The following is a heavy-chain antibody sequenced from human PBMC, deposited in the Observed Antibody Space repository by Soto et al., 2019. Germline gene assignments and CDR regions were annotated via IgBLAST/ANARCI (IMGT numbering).Heavy chain of an antibody. Sequence: EVQLLESGGGLVQPGGSLRLSCAASGFTFSTYAMIWVRQAPGKGLEWVSVITGSGGRTYYADSVKGRFTISRDTSKKTLFLQRNSLRAEETAVYYCAKDRYGDYGGIDYWGQGTMVTVSS. D-gene: IGHD4-17*01. V-gene: IGHV3-23*01. CDR2: ITGSGGRT. J-gene: IGHJ4*02. CDR1: GFTFSTYA. CDR3: AKDRYGDYGGIDY.